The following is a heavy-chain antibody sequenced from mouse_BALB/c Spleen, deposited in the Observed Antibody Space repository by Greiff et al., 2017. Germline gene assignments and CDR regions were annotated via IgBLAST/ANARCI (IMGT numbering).Heavy chain of an antibody. CDR3: ARGVLTTAHYFDY. J-gene: IGHJ2*01. CDR2: ISSGSSTI. V-gene: IGHV5-17*02. D-gene: IGHD1-2*01. Sequence: EVNLVESGGGLVQPGGSRKLSCAASGFTFSSFGMHWVRQAPEKGLEWVAYISSGSSTIYYADTVKGRFTISRDNPKNTLFLQMTSLRSEDTAMYYCARGVLTTAHYFDYWGQGTTLTVSS. CDR1: GFTFSSFG.